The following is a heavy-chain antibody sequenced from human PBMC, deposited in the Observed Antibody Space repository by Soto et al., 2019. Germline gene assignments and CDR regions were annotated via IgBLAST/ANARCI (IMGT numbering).Heavy chain of an antibody. CDR3: ARGRNQLSSSYLYF. V-gene: IGHV1-69*01. D-gene: IGHD3-22*01. CDR1: GGTISSYS. Sequence: VEASSEGPGGTISSYSISWVRQAQEKGLEWMGGIIPIFGTANYAQKFQGRVTITADASTRTAYMELSSLGSEDTPVYSCARGRNQLSSSYLYF. J-gene: IGHJ1*01. CDR2: IIPIFGTA.